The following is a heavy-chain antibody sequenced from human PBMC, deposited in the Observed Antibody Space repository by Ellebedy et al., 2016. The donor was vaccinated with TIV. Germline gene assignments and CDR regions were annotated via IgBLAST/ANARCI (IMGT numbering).Heavy chain of an antibody. CDR3: VKDIPRETTQTPTYFDY. D-gene: IGHD4-11*01. CDR1: GFTFDDFA. V-gene: IGHV3-9*01. CDR2: ITWNSGNI. Sequence: SLKISCAASGFTFDDFAMHWVRQVPGKGLEWVAGITWNSGNIGYADSVRGRSTISRDNAQSSLYLQMNSLRTDDTAFYHCVKDIPRETTQTPTYFDYWGQGTLVTVSS. J-gene: IGHJ4*02.